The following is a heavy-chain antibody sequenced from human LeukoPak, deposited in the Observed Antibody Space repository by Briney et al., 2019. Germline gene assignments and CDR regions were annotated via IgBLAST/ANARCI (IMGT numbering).Heavy chain of an antibody. D-gene: IGHD6-19*01. Sequence: GGSLRLSCAASGFTFSSYEMNWVRQAPGKGLEWVSYISSSGSTIYYADSVKGRFTISRDNAKNSLYIQMNSLRAEDTAVYYCAPQGPSSGWYAYFDYWGQGTLVTVSS. CDR3: APQGPSSGWYAYFDY. CDR2: ISSSGSTI. J-gene: IGHJ4*02. CDR1: GFTFSSYE. V-gene: IGHV3-48*03.